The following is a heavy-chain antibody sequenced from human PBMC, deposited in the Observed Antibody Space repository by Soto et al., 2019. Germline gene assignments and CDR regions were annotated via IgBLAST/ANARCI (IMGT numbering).Heavy chain of an antibody. V-gene: IGHV1-46*01. CDR1: GYIFIHYY. Sequence: QVQLVQSGAEVKKPGASVKVSCKASGYIFIHYYIHWVRQAPGQGLEWMAIINPNGGSTNYAQKFEGRVTVTSDTSTITVSMELTSLGSADTAVYFCASSLLQGDFWGQGTLVTVSS. J-gene: IGHJ4*02. CDR2: INPNGGST. CDR3: ASSLLQGDF. D-gene: IGHD2-21*01.